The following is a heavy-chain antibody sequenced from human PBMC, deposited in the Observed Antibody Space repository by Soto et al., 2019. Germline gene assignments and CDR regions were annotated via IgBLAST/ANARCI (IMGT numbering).Heavy chain of an antibody. CDR1: RGSISTYY. CDR2: IYYSGST. Sequence: SETLSLTSTVSRGSISTYYWSWIRQPPGKGLEWIGYIYYSGSTSYNPSLKSRVTISVDTSKNQFSLKLRSVTAADTAVYYCASDRSSGWDQGYGMDVWGQGTTVTVSS. J-gene: IGHJ6*02. V-gene: IGHV4-59*01. CDR3: ASDRSSGWDQGYGMDV. D-gene: IGHD6-19*01.